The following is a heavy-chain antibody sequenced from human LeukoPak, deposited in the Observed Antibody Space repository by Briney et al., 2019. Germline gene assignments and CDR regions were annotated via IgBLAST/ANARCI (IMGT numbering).Heavy chain of an antibody. CDR2: NSGGST. CDR3: AKGKYYYDL. Sequence: GGPLRLSCEATGFTSSSSAMSWVRRAPGRGLEWVSTNSGGSTYSADSVRGRFTISRDNSKNTLYLQMNSLRAEDTAVYYCAKGKYYYDLWGQGTPVTVSS. V-gene: IGHV3-23*01. D-gene: IGHD6-6*01. CDR1: GFTSSSSA. J-gene: IGHJ4*02.